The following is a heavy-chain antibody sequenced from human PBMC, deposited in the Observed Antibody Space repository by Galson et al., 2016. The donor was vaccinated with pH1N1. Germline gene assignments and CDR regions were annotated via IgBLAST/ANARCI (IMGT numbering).Heavy chain of an antibody. CDR2: IFYSGST. D-gene: IGHD6-13*01. CDR3: ARGAAAGRTQYFQH. J-gene: IGHJ1*01. CDR1: GGSISSGDYY. Sequence: LTCTVSGGSISSGDYYWTWIRQPPGKGLAWVGYIFYSGSTYYNPSLKSRVTTSLDTSTNQFYLKLSSVTAADTAVYYCARGAAAGRTQYFQHWGQGTLVTVSS. V-gene: IGHV4-30-4*08.